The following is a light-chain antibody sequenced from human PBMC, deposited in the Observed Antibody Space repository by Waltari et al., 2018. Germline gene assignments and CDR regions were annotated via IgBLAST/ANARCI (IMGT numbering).Light chain of an antibody. CDR2: EVT. J-gene: IGLJ3*02. CDR1: DSAVVYFDR. CDR3: SSYIPRRTWV. V-gene: IGLV2-18*02. Sequence: QSVLTQPPSVSGSLGQTVSISCTRSDSAVVYFDRVSWYRQSPGTAPKLLIYEVTGRPSGVSGRFSGSKSGNTASLTISGLQPDDEADYYCSSYIPRRTWVFGGGTTLTVL.